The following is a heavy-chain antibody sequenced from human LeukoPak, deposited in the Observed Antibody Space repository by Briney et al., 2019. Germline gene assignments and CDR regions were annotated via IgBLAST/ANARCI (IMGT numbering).Heavy chain of an antibody. V-gene: IGHV3-20*04. D-gene: IGHD3-3*01. CDR1: GLTFADYG. CDR3: ARDSRTYYDVWSGYYI. CDR2: INWNGDRI. J-gene: IGHJ4*02. Sequence: PGGSLRLSCAVSGLTFADYGLSWVRQAPGKGLESVSGINWNGDRIDYADSVKGRFTISRDNAKNSLYLQMNSLRAEDTALYYCARDSRTYYDVWSGYYIRGQGTLVTVSS.